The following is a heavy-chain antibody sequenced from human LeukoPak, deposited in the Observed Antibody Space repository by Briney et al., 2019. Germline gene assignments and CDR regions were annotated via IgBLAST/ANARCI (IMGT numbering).Heavy chain of an antibody. CDR2: ISYDGSNK. J-gene: IGHJ2*01. D-gene: IGHD3-22*01. V-gene: IGHV3-30*04. Sequence: GGSLRLSCAASGFTFSGSAMNWVRQASGKGLEWVAVISYDGSNKNYADSVKGRFTISRDNSKNTLYLQMNSLRAEDTAVYYCAKASSGYYYPNWYFDLWGRGPLVTVSS. CDR1: GFTFSGSA. CDR3: AKASSGYYYPNWYFDL.